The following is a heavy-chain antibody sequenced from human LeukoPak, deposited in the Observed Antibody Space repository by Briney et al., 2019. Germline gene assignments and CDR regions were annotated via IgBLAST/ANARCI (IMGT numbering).Heavy chain of an antibody. V-gene: IGHV3-33*06. D-gene: IGHD3-10*01. CDR1: GFTFSSYG. CDR3: AKDVDPFGSGSYVEGFDY. CDR2: IWHDGSNK. Sequence: GRSLRLSCAASGFTFSSYGMHWVRQAPGKGLEWVAVIWHDGSNKYYADSVKGRFTISRDNSKNTLYLQMNSLRAEDTAVYYCAKDVDPFGSGSYVEGFDYWGQGTLVTVSS. J-gene: IGHJ4*02.